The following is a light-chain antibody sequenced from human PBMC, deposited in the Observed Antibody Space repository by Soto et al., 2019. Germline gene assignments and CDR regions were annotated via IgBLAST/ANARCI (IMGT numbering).Light chain of an antibody. CDR3: QQFSSYPLT. J-gene: IGKJ4*01. CDR1: QSVNKH. CDR2: DTS. V-gene: IGKV3-11*01. Sequence: EIVLTQSPATLSVSPGERATLSCRASQSVNKHLAWYQHRPGQAPRLLIYDTSYRAAGIPARFSGSGSGTDFTLTISRLEPEDFAVYYCQQFSSYPLTFGGGTKVDI.